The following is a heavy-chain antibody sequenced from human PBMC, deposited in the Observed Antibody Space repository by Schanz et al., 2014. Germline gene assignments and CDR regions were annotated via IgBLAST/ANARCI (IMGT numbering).Heavy chain of an antibody. CDR3: ARGDGIGDI. CDR2: MNANSGNT. CDR1: GYTFTSYD. V-gene: IGHV1-8*01. J-gene: IGHJ3*02. Sequence: SGAEVRKPGASVKVSCKASGYTFTSYDINWVRLATGQGLEWMGWMNANSGNTGYAQKFQGRVTMTRSTSISTAYMELSRLRSDDTAVYYCARGDGIGDIWGQGTMVTVSS. D-gene: IGHD1-26*01.